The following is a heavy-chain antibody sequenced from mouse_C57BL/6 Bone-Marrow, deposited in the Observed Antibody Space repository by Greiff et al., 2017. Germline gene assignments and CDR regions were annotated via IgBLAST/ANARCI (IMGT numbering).Heavy chain of an antibody. Sequence: DVHLVESGGDLVKPGGSLKLSCAASGFTFSSYGMSWVRQTPDKRLEWVATISSGGSYTYYPDSVKGRFTISRDNAKNTLYLQMSSLKSEDTAMYYCARPSIGAYWGQGTLVTVSA. CDR2: ISSGGSYT. J-gene: IGHJ3*01. CDR3: ARPSIGAY. V-gene: IGHV5-6*01. CDR1: GFTFSSYG. D-gene: IGHD2-14*01.